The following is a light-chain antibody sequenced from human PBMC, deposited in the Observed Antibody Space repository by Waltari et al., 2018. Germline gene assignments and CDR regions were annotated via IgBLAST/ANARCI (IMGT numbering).Light chain of an antibody. J-gene: IGKJ1*01. CDR2: GAS. V-gene: IGKV3-20*01. Sequence: EIVLTQSPGTLSLSPGERGTLSCRASQSVSRFLAWYQQKPGQAPRLLIYGASTRATGIPDRFSGSGSGTDFSLTISRLEPEDFAVYYCQKYDRLPATFGQGTTVEIK. CDR1: QSVSRF. CDR3: QKYDRLPAT.